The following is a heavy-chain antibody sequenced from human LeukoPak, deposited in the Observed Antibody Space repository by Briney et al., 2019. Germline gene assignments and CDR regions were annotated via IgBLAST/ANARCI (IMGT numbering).Heavy chain of an antibody. CDR1: GGSISSYY. V-gene: IGHV4-59*01. Sequence: SETLSLTCTVSGGSISSYYWSWIRQPPGKGLEWIGYMYYSGSTNYNPSLKSRVTISVDTSKNQFSLKLSSVTAADTAVYYCARAGIVVVPAAMPGEIDYWGQGTLVTVSS. CDR2: MYYSGST. CDR3: ARAGIVVVPAAMPGEIDY. J-gene: IGHJ4*02. D-gene: IGHD2-2*01.